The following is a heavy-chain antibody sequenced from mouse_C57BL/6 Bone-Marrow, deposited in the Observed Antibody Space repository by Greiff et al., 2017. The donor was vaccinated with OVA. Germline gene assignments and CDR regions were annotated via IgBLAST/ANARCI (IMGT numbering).Heavy chain of an antibody. CDR1: GFTFSDYG. CDR3: ARRGEYYGNYHVYFDY. CDR2: ISSGSSTI. Sequence: EVKVVASGGGLVKPGGSLKLSCAASGFTFSDYGMHWVRQAPEKGLEWVAYISSGSSTIYYADTVKGRFTISRDNAKNTLFLQMTSLRSEDTAMYYCARRGEYYGNYHVYFDYWGQGTTLAVSS. V-gene: IGHV5-17*01. D-gene: IGHD2-1*01. J-gene: IGHJ2*01.